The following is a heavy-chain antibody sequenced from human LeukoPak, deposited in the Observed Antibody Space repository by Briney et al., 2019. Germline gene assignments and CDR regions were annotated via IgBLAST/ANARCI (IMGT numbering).Heavy chain of an antibody. V-gene: IGHV3-33*01. D-gene: IGHD2-2*01. CDR2: IWYDGSNK. CDR3: ARGRCTNCFTDY. J-gene: IGHJ4*02. CDR1: GFTFSSYG. Sequence: TGGSLRLSCAASGFTFSSYGMPWVRQAPGKGLEWVAVIWYDGSNKYYADSVKGRFTISRDNSKNTLYLQMNSLRAEDTAVYYCARGRCTNCFTDYWGQGTLVTVSS.